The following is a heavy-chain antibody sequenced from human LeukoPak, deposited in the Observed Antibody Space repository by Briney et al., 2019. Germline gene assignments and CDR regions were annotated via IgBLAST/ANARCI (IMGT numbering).Heavy chain of an antibody. CDR1: GVSIGRHL. CDR2: VYNSGST. J-gene: IGHJ3*02. V-gene: IGHV4-59*08. CDR3: ATNAGPAALNVIDI. Sequence: PSETLSLTCVVSGVSIGRHLWSWIRQPPGMGPQWIGFVYNSGSTDYNPSLKGRVTISADTSKNQFSLKLSSVTASDTAVYYCATNAGPAALNVIDIWGLGTMVTVSS. D-gene: IGHD2-2*01.